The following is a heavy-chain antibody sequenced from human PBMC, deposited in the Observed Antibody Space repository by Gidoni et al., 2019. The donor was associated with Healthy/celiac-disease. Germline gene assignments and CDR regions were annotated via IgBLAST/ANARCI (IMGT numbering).Heavy chain of an antibody. Sequence: QVQLQESGPGLVKPSGTLSLTCAVSGGSITSSNWWNWVRQPPGKGLEWIGEIYHSGSTNYNPSLKSRVTISVDKSKNQFSLKLTSVTAADTAVYYCASRVTVTNNWFDPWGQGTLVTVSS. CDR3: ASRVTVTNNWFDP. CDR2: IYHSGST. V-gene: IGHV4-4*02. J-gene: IGHJ5*02. CDR1: GGSITSSNW. D-gene: IGHD4-17*01.